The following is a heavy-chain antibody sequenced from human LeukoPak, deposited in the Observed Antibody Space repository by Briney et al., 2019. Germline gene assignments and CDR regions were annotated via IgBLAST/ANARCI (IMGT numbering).Heavy chain of an antibody. CDR2: IYPGDSDT. CDR1: GYSFTSYW. D-gene: IGHD4-23*01. Sequence: GESLKISCKGSGYSFTSYWIGWVRQMPGKGLEWMGIIYPGDSDTRYSPSFQGQVTISADKSISTAYLQWSSLKASDTAMYYCARPHDYGGNSVLLDAFDIWGQGTMVTVSS. J-gene: IGHJ3*02. CDR3: ARPHDYGGNSVLLDAFDI. V-gene: IGHV5-51*01.